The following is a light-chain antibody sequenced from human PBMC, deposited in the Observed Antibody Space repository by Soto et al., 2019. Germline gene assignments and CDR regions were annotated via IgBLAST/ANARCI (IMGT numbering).Light chain of an antibody. CDR3: SSYTNINTRACV. V-gene: IGLV2-14*01. J-gene: IGLJ1*01. CDR2: EVT. CDR1: SGDIGSYNR. Sequence: QSVLTQPASVSGSPVQSITISCTGTSGDIGSYNRVSWYQQHPGKAPKLIIYEVTARPSGVSNRFSGSKSGNTASLTISGLQAEDEAEYYCSSYTNINTRACVFGTGTKLTVL.